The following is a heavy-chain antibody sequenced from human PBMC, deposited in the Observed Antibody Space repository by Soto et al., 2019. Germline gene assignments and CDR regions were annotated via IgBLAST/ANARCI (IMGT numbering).Heavy chain of an antibody. Sequence: QVQLQESGPGLVKPSETLSLTCTVSGGSISSYYWSWIRQPPGKGLEWIGYIYYSGSTNYNPSLKSRVTISVDTSKNQFSLKLSSVTAADTAVYYCARDRIAAAGKTYYYYGMDVWGQGTTVTVSS. CDR1: GGSISSYY. CDR3: ARDRIAAAGKTYYYYGMDV. V-gene: IGHV4-59*01. D-gene: IGHD6-13*01. J-gene: IGHJ6*02. CDR2: IYYSGST.